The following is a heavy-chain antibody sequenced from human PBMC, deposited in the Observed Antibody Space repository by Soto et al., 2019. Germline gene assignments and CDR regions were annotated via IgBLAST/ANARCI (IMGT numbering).Heavy chain of an antibody. J-gene: IGHJ6*02. CDR3: AKPASGWYPKLMNGMDV. CDR1: GFTFSSYA. D-gene: IGHD6-19*01. V-gene: IGHV3-23*01. Sequence: DVQLLESGGGLVQPGGSLRLSCVVSGFTFSSYAMSWVRQAPGKGLEWVSSISGSGGNIYYADSVKGRFTISRDNSKNRLHLQMNSLRAEDTPVYYCAKPASGWYPKLMNGMDVWGQGTTVTVSS. CDR2: ISGSGGNI.